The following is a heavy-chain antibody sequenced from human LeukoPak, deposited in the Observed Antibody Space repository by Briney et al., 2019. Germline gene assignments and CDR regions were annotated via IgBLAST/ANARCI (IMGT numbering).Heavy chain of an antibody. CDR2: IYHRGTA. J-gene: IGHJ4*02. CDR1: GGSISSYY. Sequence: KSSETLSLTCTVSGGSISSYYWTWIRQPPGKGLERIGYIYHRGTANYNPSLRSRVTVSVDTSKNQFSLKLSSVTAADTAVYYCARGNYDFWSGSGNPDYWGQGTLVTVSS. D-gene: IGHD3-3*01. CDR3: ARGNYDFWSGSGNPDY. V-gene: IGHV4-4*09.